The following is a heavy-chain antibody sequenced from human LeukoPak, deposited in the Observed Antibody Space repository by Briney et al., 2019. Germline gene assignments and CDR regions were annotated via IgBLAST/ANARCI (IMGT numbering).Heavy chain of an antibody. J-gene: IGHJ6*02. CDR1: GYTFTSCG. CDR2: ISAYNGNT. D-gene: IGHD5-18*01. CDR3: ARGERGYSYGLYYYGMDV. V-gene: IGHV1-18*01. Sequence: ASVKVSCKASGYTFTSCGISWVRQAPGQGLEWMGWISAYNGNTNYAQKLQGRVTMTTDTSTSTAYMELRSLRSDDTAVYYCARGERGYSYGLYYYGMDVWGQGTTVTVSS.